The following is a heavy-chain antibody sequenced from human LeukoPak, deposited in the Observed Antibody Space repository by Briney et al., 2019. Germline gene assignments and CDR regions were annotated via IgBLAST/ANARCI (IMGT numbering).Heavy chain of an antibody. D-gene: IGHD1-26*01. J-gene: IGHJ5*02. CDR1: GFTFSNYS. V-gene: IGHV3-21*01. CDR3: AREREGVGATLS. CDR2: ISSSSSYI. Sequence: GGSLRVSCAASGFTFSNYSMNWVRQAPGKGLEWVSSISSSSSYIYYADSVKGRFTISRDNAKNSLYLQMNSLRAEDTAVYYCAREREGVGATLSWGQGTLVTVSS.